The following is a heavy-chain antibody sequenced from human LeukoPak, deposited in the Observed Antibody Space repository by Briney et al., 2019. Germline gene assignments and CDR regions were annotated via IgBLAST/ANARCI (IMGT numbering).Heavy chain of an antibody. D-gene: IGHD1-1*01. V-gene: IGHV3-23*01. CDR1: GFTFSSYA. J-gene: IGHJ4*02. CDR2: ISGSGGST. Sequence: GGSLRLSCAASGFTFSSYAMSWVRQAPGKGLEWVSAISGSGGSTYYAESVKGRFTISRDNSKNTLYLQMNSLRAEDTAVYYCAKDPQGWNLYYFDYWGQGTLVTVSS. CDR3: AKDPQGWNLYYFDY.